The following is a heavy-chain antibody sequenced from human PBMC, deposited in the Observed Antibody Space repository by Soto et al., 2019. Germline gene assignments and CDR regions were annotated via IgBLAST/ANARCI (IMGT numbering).Heavy chain of an antibody. CDR2: MLRDGSNE. CDR1: GFTFIAYT. D-gene: IGHD3-16*01. Sequence: GGSLRLSCAASGFTFIAYTLHWVRQAPGKGLEWVALMLRDGSNEYYADSVQGRFTIYRENSKNSLYLHMNSLRVDDAAVYYCARPTWRGSPAYFDYWGRGTLVTVSS. J-gene: IGHJ4*02. CDR3: ARPTWRGSPAYFDY. V-gene: IGHV3-30-3*01.